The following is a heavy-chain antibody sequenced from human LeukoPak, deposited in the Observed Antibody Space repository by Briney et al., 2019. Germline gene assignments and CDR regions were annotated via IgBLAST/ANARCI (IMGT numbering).Heavy chain of an antibody. V-gene: IGHV1-3*01. D-gene: IGHD6-19*01. CDR1: GYTFTSYA. Sequence: GASVKVSCKASGYTFTSYAMHRVRQAPGQRLEWMGWINAGNGNTKYSQKFQGRVTITRDTSASTAYMELSSLRSEDTAVYYCARMYSSGWYYFDYWGQGTLVTVSS. CDR3: ARMYSSGWYYFDY. J-gene: IGHJ4*02. CDR2: INAGNGNT.